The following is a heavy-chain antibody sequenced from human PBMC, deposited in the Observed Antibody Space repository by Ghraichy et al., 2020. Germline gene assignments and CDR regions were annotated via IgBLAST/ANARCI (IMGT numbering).Heavy chain of an antibody. CDR3: AGPDYGSGSYPHGMDV. Sequence: GGSLRLSCAASGFTFSSYAMHWVRQAPGKGLEWVAVISYDGSNKYYADSVKGRFTISRDNSKNTLYLQMNSLRAEDTAVYYCAGPDYGSGSYPHGMDVWGQWTTVTVSS. J-gene: IGHJ6*02. CDR1: GFTFSSYA. CDR2: ISYDGSNK. D-gene: IGHD3-10*01. V-gene: IGHV3-30*04.